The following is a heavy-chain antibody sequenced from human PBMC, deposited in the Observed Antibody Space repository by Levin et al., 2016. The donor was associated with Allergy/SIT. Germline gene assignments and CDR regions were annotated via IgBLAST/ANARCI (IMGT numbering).Heavy chain of an antibody. D-gene: IGHD4-17*01. CDR1: GFTFSSYW. CDR3: ARDRGTTVTSYGMDV. Sequence: GESLKISCAASGFTFSSYWMSWVRQAPGKGLEWVANIKQDGSEKYYVDSVKGRFTISRDNAKNSLYLQMNSLRAEDTAVYYCARDRGTTVTSYGMDVWGQGTTVTVSS. J-gene: IGHJ6*02. CDR2: IKQDGSEK. V-gene: IGHV3-7*01.